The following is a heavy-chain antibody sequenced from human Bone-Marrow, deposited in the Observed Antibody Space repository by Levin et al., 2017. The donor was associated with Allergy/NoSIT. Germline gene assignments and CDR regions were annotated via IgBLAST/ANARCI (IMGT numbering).Heavy chain of an antibody. Sequence: TGGSLRLSCEDSGFTFSDYYMFWIRQAPGKGLEWVSYISSSGSTIYYADSVKGRFTISRDNARNSLYLQMNSLRAEDTAVYYCATTVYYDFWSGHSLFYGLAVWGQGTTVTVSS. CDR3: ATTVYYDFWSGHSLFYGLAV. CDR2: ISSSGSTI. D-gene: IGHD3-3*01. CDR1: GFTFSDYY. V-gene: IGHV3-11*01. J-gene: IGHJ6*02.